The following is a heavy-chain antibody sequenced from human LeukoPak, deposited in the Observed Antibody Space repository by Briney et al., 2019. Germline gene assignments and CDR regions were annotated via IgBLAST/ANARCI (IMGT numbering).Heavy chain of an antibody. Sequence: ASVKVSCKASGYTFTGYYMHWVRQAPGQGLEWMGWINPNSGGTNYAQKFQGRVTITADKSTSTAYMELSSLRSEDTAVYYCARDGSSSRGDYFDYWGQGTLVTVSS. D-gene: IGHD6-13*01. V-gene: IGHV1-2*02. CDR2: INPNSGGT. J-gene: IGHJ4*02. CDR3: ARDGSSSRGDYFDY. CDR1: GYTFTGYY.